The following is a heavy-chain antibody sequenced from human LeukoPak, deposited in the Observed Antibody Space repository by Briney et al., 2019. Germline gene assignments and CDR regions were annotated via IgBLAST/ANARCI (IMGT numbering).Heavy chain of an antibody. Sequence: GGSLRLSCAASGFSFDKYGVNWVRQAPGKGLEWVSYINDGGSTIYYADSMKGRFTVSRDNAKNSLYLQMNSLRDEDTAVYYCARDPLDYWGQGTLVTVSS. CDR2: INDGGSTI. CDR1: GFSFDKYG. CDR3: ARDPLDY. J-gene: IGHJ4*02. V-gene: IGHV3-48*02.